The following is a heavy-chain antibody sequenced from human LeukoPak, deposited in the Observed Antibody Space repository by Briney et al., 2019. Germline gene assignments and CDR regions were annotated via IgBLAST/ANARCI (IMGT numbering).Heavy chain of an antibody. CDR3: ARQGGSGTFGAFNV. V-gene: IGHV5-51*01. CDR1: GYSFNNYW. Sequence: GESLKISCQGSGYSFNNYWIGWMRQMPGNGLGWMGIIHPGDSDIRYSPSFQGLVTISADMSISTAYLRWSSLKASDTAKYYCARQGGSGTFGAFNVWGQGTMVTVSS. J-gene: IGHJ3*01. CDR2: IHPGDSDI. D-gene: IGHD3-10*01.